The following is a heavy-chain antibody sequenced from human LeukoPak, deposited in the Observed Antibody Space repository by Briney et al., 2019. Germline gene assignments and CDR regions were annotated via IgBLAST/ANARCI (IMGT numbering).Heavy chain of an antibody. CDR1: GYSLSELS. V-gene: IGHV1-69*13. CDR3: ARSQSHITIFGVVQYYMDV. CDR2: IIPIFGTA. J-gene: IGHJ6*03. Sequence: ASVKVSCKVSGYSLSELSIHWVRQAPGQGLEWMGGIIPIFGTANYAQKFQGRVTITADESTSTAYMELSSLRSEDTAVYYCARSQSHITIFGVVQYYMDVWGKGTTVTVSS. D-gene: IGHD3-3*01.